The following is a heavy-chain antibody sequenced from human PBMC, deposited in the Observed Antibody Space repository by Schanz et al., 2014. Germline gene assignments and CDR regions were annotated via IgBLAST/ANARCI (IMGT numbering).Heavy chain of an antibody. CDR1: GFTISSYS. CDR2: ISSSGSYI. V-gene: IGHV3-21*01. CDR3: ARVRRRIATPSTPSFRNYYYYAMDV. J-gene: IGHJ6*02. D-gene: IGHD6-13*01. Sequence: EVHLVESGGGLVKRGGSLRLSCAASGFTISSYSMNWVRQAPGKGLEWVSSISSSGSYIHYADSVRGRFTISRDRFQNTLYLQMNSLRAEDTSVYFCARVRRRIATPSTPSFRNYYYYAMDVWGQGTTVTVSS.